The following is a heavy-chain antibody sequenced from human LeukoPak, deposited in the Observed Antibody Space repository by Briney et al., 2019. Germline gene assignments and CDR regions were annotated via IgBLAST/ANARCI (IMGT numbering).Heavy chain of an antibody. D-gene: IGHD5-18*01. J-gene: IGHJ4*02. V-gene: IGHV3-30-3*02. CDR1: GFTFSSYA. CDR2: ISYDGSNK. CDR3: VKTRGYNYGHGTEGFGN. Sequence: GRSLRLSCAASGFTFSSYAMHWVRQAPGKGLEWVAVISYDGSNKYYADSVKGRFTISRDNSKNTLYLQMNSLRGEDTAVYYCVKTRGYNYGHGTEGFGNWGQGTLVTVSS.